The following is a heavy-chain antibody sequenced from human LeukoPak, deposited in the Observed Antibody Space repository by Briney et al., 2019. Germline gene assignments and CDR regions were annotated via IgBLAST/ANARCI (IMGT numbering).Heavy chain of an antibody. CDR1: GYTFTGYY. CDR2: INPNSGGT. CDR3: ARVLDTAMVTNAFDI. Sequence: ASVKVSCKASGYTFTGYYMHWVRQAPGQGLEWMGWINPNSGGTNYAQKFQGRVTMTRDTSISTAYMELSRLRSDDTAVYYCARVLDTAMVTNAFDIWGQGTMVTVSS. D-gene: IGHD5-18*01. V-gene: IGHV1-2*02. J-gene: IGHJ3*02.